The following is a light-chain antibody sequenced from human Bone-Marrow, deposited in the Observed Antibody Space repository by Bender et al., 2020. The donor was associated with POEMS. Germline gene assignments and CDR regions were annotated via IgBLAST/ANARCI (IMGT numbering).Light chain of an antibody. Sequence: SYGLTQPPSVSVSQGHTANITCSGDQLGDQYASWYQLKPGQSPVLVIYEDNKRPSGIPERFSGSNSGNIATLTISGTQALDEADYYCQAWDTSSVVFGGGTKLTVL. J-gene: IGLJ2*01. CDR1: QLGDQY. CDR3: QAWDTSSVV. V-gene: IGLV3-1*01. CDR2: EDN.